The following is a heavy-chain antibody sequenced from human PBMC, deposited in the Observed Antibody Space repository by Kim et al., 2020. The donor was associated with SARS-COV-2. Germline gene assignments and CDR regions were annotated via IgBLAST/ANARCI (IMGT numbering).Heavy chain of an antibody. CDR3: ASSTVTTDPFDY. J-gene: IGHJ4*02. Sequence: GGSLRLSCAASGFTFNSYAMHWVRQAPGKGLEWVAVISYDGNSKYYAYSVKGRFTISRDNSKNTLYLQMNSLRADDTAVYYCASSTVTTDPFDYWGQGTLVTVSS. D-gene: IGHD4-17*01. CDR2: ISYDGNSK. CDR1: GFTFNSYA. V-gene: IGHV3-30*04.